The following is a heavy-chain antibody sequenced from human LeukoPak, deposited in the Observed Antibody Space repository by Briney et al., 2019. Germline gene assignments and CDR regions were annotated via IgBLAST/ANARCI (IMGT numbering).Heavy chain of an antibody. J-gene: IGHJ4*02. CDR2: IRHDGNLP. V-gene: IGHV3-30*02. D-gene: IGHD3-3*01. Sequence: GGSLRLSCATSGFMFNTFGMHWVRQAPGKGLEWLAFIRHDGNLPYSAYSVQGRFTISRDNSKNTVYLQMNSLTPHDSALYYCGKESVEGDYWGQGTLVSVSS. CDR1: GFMFNTFG. CDR3: GKESVEGDY.